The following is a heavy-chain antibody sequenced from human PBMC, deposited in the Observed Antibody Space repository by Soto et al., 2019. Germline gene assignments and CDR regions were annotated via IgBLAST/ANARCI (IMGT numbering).Heavy chain of an antibody. Sequence: SETLSLTCTGSGGSISSSSYFWGWIRQPPGKGLEWIGTIYYSGSTYYNPSLKSRVTMSVDTSKNQFSLTLSSVIAAHPAIYYCAPHAKGSGTTAWFDPWGQGTLVTVSS. D-gene: IGHD1-1*01. CDR3: APHAKGSGTTAWFDP. J-gene: IGHJ5*02. CDR1: GGSISSSSYF. CDR2: IYYSGST. V-gene: IGHV4-39*01.